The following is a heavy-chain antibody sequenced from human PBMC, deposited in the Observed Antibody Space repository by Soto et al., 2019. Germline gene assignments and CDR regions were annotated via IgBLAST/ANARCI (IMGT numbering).Heavy chain of an antibody. V-gene: IGHV1-69*13. D-gene: IGHD2-2*01. CDR1: GGTFSSYA. Sequence: SVKVSCKASGGTFSSYAISWVRQAPGQGLGWMGGIIPIFGTANYAQRFQGRVTITADESTSTAYMELSSLRSEDTAVYYCARSVSFRYQLLKRGMDVWGQGTTVTVSS. CDR3: ARSVSFRYQLLKRGMDV. J-gene: IGHJ6*02. CDR2: IIPIFGTA.